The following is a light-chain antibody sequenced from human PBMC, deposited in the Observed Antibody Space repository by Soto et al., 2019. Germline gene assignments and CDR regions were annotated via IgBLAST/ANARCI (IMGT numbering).Light chain of an antibody. CDR1: NSDVGGYAR. Sequence: QSALTQPASVSGSPGQSITISCTGTNSDVGGYARVSWYQQHPGKAPTLMIYEVNKRPSGVSNRFSGSKSGNTASLTISGLQAEDGADYYCCSSVGGPIWVFGGGTKLTVL. V-gene: IGLV2-23*02. CDR3: CSSVGGPIWV. CDR2: EVN. J-gene: IGLJ3*02.